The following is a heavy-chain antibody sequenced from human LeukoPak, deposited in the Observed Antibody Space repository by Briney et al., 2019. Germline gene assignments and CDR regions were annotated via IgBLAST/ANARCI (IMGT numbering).Heavy chain of an antibody. CDR3: ARPDSSGYYYGGYYFDY. Sequence: SETLSLTCAVYGGSFSGYYWSWIRPPPGKGLEWIGEIDHSGSTNYNPSLKSRVTISVDTSKNQFSLKLSSVTAADTAVYYCARPDSSGYYYGGYYFDYWGQGTLVTVSS. CDR2: IDHSGST. V-gene: IGHV4-34*01. CDR1: GGSFSGYY. J-gene: IGHJ4*02. D-gene: IGHD3-22*01.